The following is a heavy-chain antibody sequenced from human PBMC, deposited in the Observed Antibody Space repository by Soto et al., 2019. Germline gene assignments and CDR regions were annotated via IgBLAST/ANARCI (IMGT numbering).Heavy chain of an antibody. Sequence: QVQLVQSGAEVKKPGSSVKVSCKASGGTFSSYAISWVRQAPGQGLEWMGGIIPIFGTANYAQKFQGRVTITADESTSTAYRELSSLRSEDTAVYYCARENGSSSYYYYGMDVWGQGTTVTVSS. CDR1: GGTFSSYA. CDR2: IIPIFGTA. J-gene: IGHJ6*02. CDR3: ARENGSSSYYYYGMDV. V-gene: IGHV1-69*12. D-gene: IGHD6-6*01.